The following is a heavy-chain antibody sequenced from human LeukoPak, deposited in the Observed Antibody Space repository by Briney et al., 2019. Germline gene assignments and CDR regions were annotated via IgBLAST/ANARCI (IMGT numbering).Heavy chain of an antibody. J-gene: IGHJ5*02. CDR3: ARVFREYSYGNAWFDP. V-gene: IGHV1-69*01. CDR1: GGTFSSYA. Sequence: SVKVSCKASGGTFSSYAISWVRQAPAQGLEWMGGIIPIFGTANYAQKFQGRVTITADESTSTAYMELSSLRSEDTAVYYCARVFREYSYGNAWFDPWGQGTLVTVSS. CDR2: IIPIFGTA. D-gene: IGHD5-18*01.